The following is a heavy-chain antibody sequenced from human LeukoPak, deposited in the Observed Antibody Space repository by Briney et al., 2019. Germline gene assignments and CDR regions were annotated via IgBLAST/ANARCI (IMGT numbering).Heavy chain of an antibody. CDR1: GGSNSSYY. J-gene: IGHJ5*02. Sequence: SGTLSLTCTVSGGSNSSYYWSWIRQPAGKGLEWIGRIYTSGSTNYNPSLKSRVTMSVDTSKNQFSLKLSSVTAADTAVYYCARDHRTSNWFDPWGQGTLVTVSS. CDR3: ARDHRTSNWFDP. CDR2: IYTSGST. V-gene: IGHV4-4*07.